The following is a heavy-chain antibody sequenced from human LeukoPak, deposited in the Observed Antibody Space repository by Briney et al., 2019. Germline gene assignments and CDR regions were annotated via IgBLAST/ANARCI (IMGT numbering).Heavy chain of an antibody. CDR1: GFTFDDYG. J-gene: IGHJ5*02. CDR2: INWNGGST. CDR3: ARVRGTTVTPPEFDP. Sequence: PGGSLRLSCAASGFTFDDYGMSWVRQAPGKGLEWVSGINWNGGSTGYADSVKGRFTISRDNAKNSLYLQMNSLRAEDTALYYCARVRGTTVTPPEFDPWGQGTLVTVSS. D-gene: IGHD4-17*01. V-gene: IGHV3-20*04.